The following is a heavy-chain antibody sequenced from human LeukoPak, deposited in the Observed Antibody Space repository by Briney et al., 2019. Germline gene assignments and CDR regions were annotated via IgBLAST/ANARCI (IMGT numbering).Heavy chain of an antibody. Sequence: KPSETLSLTCSFSGGSISNYYWSWVRQPPGKGLEWIGYIYYSGSAYYNPSLKSRGTISIDTSKNHYSLRLSSVTAADTASYYCARGYAYGPNYYFDYWGQGTLVTVSS. CDR2: IYYSGSA. D-gene: IGHD5-18*01. CDR3: ARGYAYGPNYYFDY. CDR1: GGSISNYY. J-gene: IGHJ4*02. V-gene: IGHV4-59*01.